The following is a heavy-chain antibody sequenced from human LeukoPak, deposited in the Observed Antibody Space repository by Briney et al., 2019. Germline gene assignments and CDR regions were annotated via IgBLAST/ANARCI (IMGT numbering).Heavy chain of an antibody. Sequence: GGSLRLSCAASGFTFRSYPMSWVRQAPGKGLERVSAISGSDSSTYYADSEKRQFTISSYNAKKTLYLQMNSRRGADTAVYYCAKERARIVGATTFDYWGQGTLVTVSS. CDR1: GFTFRSYP. CDR2: ISGSDSST. CDR3: AKERARIVGATTFDY. D-gene: IGHD1-26*01. J-gene: IGHJ4*02. V-gene: IGHV3-23*01.